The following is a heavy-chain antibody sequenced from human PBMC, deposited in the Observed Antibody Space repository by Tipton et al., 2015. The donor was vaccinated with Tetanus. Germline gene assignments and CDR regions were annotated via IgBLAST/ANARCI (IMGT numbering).Heavy chain of an antibody. Sequence: TLSLTCTVSGGSISGSPYFWGWIRQPPGKGLEWIGHIFYTGSRHYNPSLKSRVTMSVDTSNNQFSLNLTSVTAADTAVYYCARDQGGGRVARLNWFDPWGQGTLVTVSS. D-gene: IGHD3-16*01. V-gene: IGHV4-39*07. CDR2: IFYTGSR. CDR3: ARDQGGGRVARLNWFDP. J-gene: IGHJ5*02. CDR1: GGSISGSPYF.